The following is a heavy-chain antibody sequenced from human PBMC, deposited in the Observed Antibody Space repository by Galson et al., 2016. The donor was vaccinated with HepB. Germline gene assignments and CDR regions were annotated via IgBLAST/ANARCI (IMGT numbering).Heavy chain of an antibody. J-gene: IGHJ4*02. D-gene: IGHD3-22*01. CDR2: ISGSSTYT. CDR1: GVTFSDYY. CDR3: ARLGYDSSGYYSVLGY. Sequence: SLRLSCAASGVTFSDYYMIWIRQAPGKGLEWVSHISGSSTYTNYADSVKGRFTISRDNAKNSLYLQMNSLRAEDTAVYYCARLGYDSSGYYSVLGYWGQGTLVTVSS. V-gene: IGHV3-11*06.